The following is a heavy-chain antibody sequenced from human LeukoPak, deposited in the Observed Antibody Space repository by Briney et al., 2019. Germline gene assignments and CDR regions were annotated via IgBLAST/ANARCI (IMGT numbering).Heavy chain of an antibody. V-gene: IGHV3-7*01. CDR2: IRQDGGEK. Sequence: QPGGSLRLSCVVSGFTFSDYWVNWVRQAPGKGLEWVASIRQDGGEKSYVDSVKGRFTISRDNTRNPLYLQMSSLRAEDTAMYYFARDGTAAGIYFDLWGQGTLVTVSS. D-gene: IGHD6-13*01. J-gene: IGHJ4*01. CDR3: ARDGTAAGIYFDL. CDR1: GFTFSDYW.